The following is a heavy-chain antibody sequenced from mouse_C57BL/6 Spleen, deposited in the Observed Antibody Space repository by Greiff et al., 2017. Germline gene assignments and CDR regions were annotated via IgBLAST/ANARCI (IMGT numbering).Heavy chain of an antibody. Sequence: VQLQQSGPELVKPGASVKLSCKASGYTFTDYNMHWVKQSHGKSLEWIGYINPNNGGTSYNQKFKGKATLTVNKSSSTAYMELRSLTSEDSAVYYCARPLLLRPFAYWGQGTLVTVSA. J-gene: IGHJ3*01. V-gene: IGHV1-22*01. CDR2: INPNNGGT. CDR1: GYTFTDYN. CDR3: ARPLLLRPFAY. D-gene: IGHD1-1*01.